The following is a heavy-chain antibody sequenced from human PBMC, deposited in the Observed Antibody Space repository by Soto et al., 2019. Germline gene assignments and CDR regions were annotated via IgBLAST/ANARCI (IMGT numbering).Heavy chain of an antibody. J-gene: IGHJ4*02. Sequence: EVQLLESGGGLIQPGGSLRLSCAASGFTFSTYAMSWVRQVPGRGLAWVSGISGRGDSTYYTDAVKGRFTISRDNSKNTLFLQMNSLRAEDTAVYYCAKMWFGESNYFDYWGQGTLFTVAS. CDR3: AKMWFGESNYFDY. D-gene: IGHD3-10*01. V-gene: IGHV3-23*01. CDR2: ISGRGDST. CDR1: GFTFSTYA.